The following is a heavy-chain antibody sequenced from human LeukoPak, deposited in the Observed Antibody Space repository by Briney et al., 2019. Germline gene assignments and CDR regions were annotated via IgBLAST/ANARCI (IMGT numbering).Heavy chain of an antibody. CDR3: ARALLWFGEYQDAFDI. CDR2: IYSGGST. D-gene: IGHD3-10*01. V-gene: IGHV3-53*01. J-gene: IGHJ3*02. Sequence: PGGSLRLSCAASGFTFSSYAMSWVRQAPGKGLEWVSVIYSGGSTYYADSVKGRFTISRDNSKNTLYLQMNSLRAEDTAVYYCARALLWFGEYQDAFDIWGQGTMVTVSS. CDR1: GFTFSSYA.